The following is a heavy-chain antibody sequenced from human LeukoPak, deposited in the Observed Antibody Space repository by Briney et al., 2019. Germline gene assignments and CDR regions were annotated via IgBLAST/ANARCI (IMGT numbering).Heavy chain of an antibody. CDR1: GGSFSGYY. CDR2: INHSGST. J-gene: IGHJ5*02. D-gene: IGHD3-22*01. V-gene: IGHV4-34*01. CDR3: ARGLRRWITMIVTNWFDP. Sequence: SETLSLTCAVYGGSFSGYYWSWIRQPPGKGLEWIGEINHSGSTNYNPSLKSGVTISVDTSKNQFSLKLSSVTAADTAVYYCARGLRRWITMIVTNWFDPLGPGNPGHRLL.